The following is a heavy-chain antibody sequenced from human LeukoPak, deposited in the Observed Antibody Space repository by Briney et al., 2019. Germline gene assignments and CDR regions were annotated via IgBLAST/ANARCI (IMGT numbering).Heavy chain of an antibody. CDR3: ARVGWDYGDYKELNWFDP. CDR2: IYTSGST. Sequence: SETLSLTCTVSGGSISSYYWSWIRQPAGKGLEWIGRIYTSGSTNYNPSLKSRVTMSVDTSKNQFSLKLSSVTAADTAVYYCARVGWDYGDYKELNWFDPWGQGTLVTVSS. V-gene: IGHV4-4*07. D-gene: IGHD4-17*01. CDR1: GGSISSYY. J-gene: IGHJ5*02.